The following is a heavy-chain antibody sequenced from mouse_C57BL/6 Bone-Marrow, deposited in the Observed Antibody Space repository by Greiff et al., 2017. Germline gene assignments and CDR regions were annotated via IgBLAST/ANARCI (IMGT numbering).Heavy chain of an antibody. CDR3: TRNPYYYLGDY. D-gene: IGHD1-1*01. CDR1: GFTFSSYA. Sequence: EVMLVESGEGLVKPGGSLKLSCAASGFTFSSYAMSWVRQTPEKRLEWVAYISSGGDYIYYADTVKGRFTISRENARNTLYLQMSSLKSEDTAMYYCTRNPYYYLGDYWGQGTTLTVSS. J-gene: IGHJ2*01. V-gene: IGHV5-9-1*02. CDR2: ISSGGDYI.